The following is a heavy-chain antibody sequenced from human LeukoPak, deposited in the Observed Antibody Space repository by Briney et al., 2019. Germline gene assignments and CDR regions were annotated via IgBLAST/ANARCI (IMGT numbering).Heavy chain of an antibody. Sequence: GASMKFSCKGAGYGFASYWIACVRRMPGTGLEWLGMIDPGDSDTIYSPSSQGQVTISADKSISTAYLQWSSLKASDTAIYYCARQWGDCSSTSCHSSYWGQGTLVTVSS. J-gene: IGHJ4*02. CDR1: GYGFASYW. CDR3: ARQWGDCSSTSCHSSY. CDR2: IDPGDSDT. V-gene: IGHV5-51*01. D-gene: IGHD2-2*01.